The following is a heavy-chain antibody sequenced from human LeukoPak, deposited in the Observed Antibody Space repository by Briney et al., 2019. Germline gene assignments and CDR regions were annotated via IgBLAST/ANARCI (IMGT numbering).Heavy chain of an antibody. CDR1: GFTFDDYA. V-gene: IGHV3-43*02. CDR3: AKDISPRYYYGLGSSSRFDY. J-gene: IGHJ4*02. Sequence: GGSLRLSCAASGFTFDDYAMHWVRQAPGKGLEWVSLISGDGGSTYYADSVKGRFTISRDNSKNSLYLQMNSLRTEDTALYYCAKDISPRYYYGLGSSSRFDYWGQGTLVTVSS. D-gene: IGHD3-10*01. CDR2: ISGDGGST.